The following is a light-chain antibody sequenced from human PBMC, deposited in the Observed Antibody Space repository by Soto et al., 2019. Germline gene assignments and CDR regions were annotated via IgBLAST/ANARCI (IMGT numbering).Light chain of an antibody. J-gene: IGKJ5*01. Sequence: EVVLTQSPATLSVSPGERATLSCRASQSVSIKLAWYQQKPGQSPRLLIYDTSTRATGIPARFSGSGSGTEFTLTISSLQAEDFAVYFCQRYNKWPPITFGQRTRLEMK. CDR3: QRYNKWPPIT. V-gene: IGKV3-15*01. CDR1: QSVSIK. CDR2: DTS.